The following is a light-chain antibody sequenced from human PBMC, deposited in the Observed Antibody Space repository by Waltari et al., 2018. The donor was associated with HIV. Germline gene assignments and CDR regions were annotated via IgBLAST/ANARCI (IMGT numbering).Light chain of an antibody. Sequence: QSVLTQPPSASGTPGQRVTIACSGSSSNIGSNYVYWYQQLPGTAPQLLIYRNNPRPSGVPDRFSGSKSGTSASLAISGLRSEDEADYYCAAWDDSLSGLVFGGGTKLTVL. CDR2: RNN. CDR1: SSNIGSNY. V-gene: IGLV1-47*01. CDR3: AAWDDSLSGLV. J-gene: IGLJ2*01.